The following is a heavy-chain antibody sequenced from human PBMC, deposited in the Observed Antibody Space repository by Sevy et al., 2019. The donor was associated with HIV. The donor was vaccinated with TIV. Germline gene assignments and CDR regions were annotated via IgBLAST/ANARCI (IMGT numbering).Heavy chain of an antibody. CDR1: GFTFSSYC. CDR2: ISYDGSNK. D-gene: IGHD6-6*01. Sequence: GGSLRLSCAASGFTFSSYCMHWVRQAPGKGLEWVAVISYDGSNKYYADSVKGRFTVSRDNSKNTLYLQMNSLRAEDTAVYYCAKDINKEYSSSSPLFDYWGQGTLVTVSS. V-gene: IGHV3-30*18. J-gene: IGHJ4*02. CDR3: AKDINKEYSSSSPLFDY.